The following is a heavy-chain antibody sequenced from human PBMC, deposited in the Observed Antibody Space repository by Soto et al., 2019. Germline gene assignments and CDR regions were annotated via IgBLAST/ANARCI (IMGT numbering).Heavy chain of an antibody. V-gene: IGHV1-69*01. CDR2: SIPIFGTA. Sequence: QVQLVQSGAEVKKPGSSVKVSCKASGGTFSSYAISWVRQAPGQGLEWMGGSIPIFGTANYAQKFQGRVTITADESTSTAYRELSSLRSEDTAVYYCAREGTTQHPLRWFDPWCQGTLVTVSS. CDR1: GGTFSSYA. CDR3: AREGTTQHPLRWFDP. J-gene: IGHJ5*02. D-gene: IGHD1-1*01.